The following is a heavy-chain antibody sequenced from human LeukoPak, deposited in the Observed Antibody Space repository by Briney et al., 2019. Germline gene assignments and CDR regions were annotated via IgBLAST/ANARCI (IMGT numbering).Heavy chain of an antibody. CDR3: ARDALPSSAAGTDNWFDP. V-gene: IGHV4-39*07. Sequence: SETLSLTCTVSGGSISSSSYYWGWIRQPPGKGLEWIGSIYYSGSTYYNPSLKSRVTISVDTSKNQFSLKLSSVTAADTAVYYCARDALPSSAAGTDNWFDPWGQGTLVTVSS. J-gene: IGHJ5*02. CDR2: IYYSGST. D-gene: IGHD6-13*01. CDR1: GGSISSSSYY.